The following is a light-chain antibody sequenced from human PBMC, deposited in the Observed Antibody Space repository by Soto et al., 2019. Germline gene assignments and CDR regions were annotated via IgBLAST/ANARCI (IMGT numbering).Light chain of an antibody. CDR2: WAS. CDR3: QQYYTTPQS. Sequence: DIVMTQSPDSLAVSLGERATIYCKSSRSVLHSSNNKNYLAWYQQKPGQPPKLLIDWASTRESGVSDRFSGAGSGTDFTLTISSLQAEDVAVYYCQQYYTTPQSFGQGTKVEIK. J-gene: IGKJ1*01. V-gene: IGKV4-1*01. CDR1: RSVLHSSNNKNY.